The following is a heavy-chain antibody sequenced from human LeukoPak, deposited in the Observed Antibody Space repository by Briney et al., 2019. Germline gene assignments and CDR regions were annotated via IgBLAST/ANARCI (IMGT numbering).Heavy chain of an antibody. V-gene: IGHV4-59*01. CDR2: IYYGGST. CDR3: ARVRYYGSGSYYSPYFDY. J-gene: IGHJ4*02. D-gene: IGHD3-10*01. CDR1: AGSISGYY. Sequence: PSGTLSLTSTVSAGSISGYYWSWRPPRPGDGLRWGVYIYYGGSTNYNPCLKSRVTISVDTSKNQLSLKLSSVTAADTAVDYCARVRYYGSGSYYSPYFDYWGEGTLVTASS.